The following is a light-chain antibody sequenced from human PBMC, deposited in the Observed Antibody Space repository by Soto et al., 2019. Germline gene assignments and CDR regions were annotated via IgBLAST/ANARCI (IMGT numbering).Light chain of an antibody. V-gene: IGKV1D-12*01. Sequence: DIQMTQSPSSASASVGDRVTITCRASQGINNWLAWYQQKPGEPPKLLIYTTSNLQSGVPSRFSGSGSGTDFTLTISSLQPEDFATYYCQQANSFPLTFGGGTKVEIK. CDR1: QGINNW. CDR3: QQANSFPLT. CDR2: TTS. J-gene: IGKJ4*01.